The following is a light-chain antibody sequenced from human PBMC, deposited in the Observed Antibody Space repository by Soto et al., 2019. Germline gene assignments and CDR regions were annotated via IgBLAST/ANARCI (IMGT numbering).Light chain of an antibody. CDR1: QTVLYGHNKRNY. V-gene: IGKV4-1*01. J-gene: IGKJ1*01. CDR3: QDDFANHRT. CDR2: WAS. Sequence: DIVMTQSPDSLAVSLGERATISCKSSQTVLYGHNKRNYLAWYQQKSGQPPTLLLYWASTRGSGVPARLAGGGSGTDFTLTITSPQAEDVAVYYGQDDFANHRTFGQGTKV.